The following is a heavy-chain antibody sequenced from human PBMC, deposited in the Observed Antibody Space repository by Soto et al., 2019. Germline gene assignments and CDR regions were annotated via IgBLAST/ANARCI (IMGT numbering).Heavy chain of an antibody. D-gene: IGHD3-10*01. CDR2: IGAYNGNT. V-gene: IGHV1-18*01. Sequence: ASVKVSCKASGYTFTSYGISWVRQAPGQGLEWMGWIGAYNGNTNYAQKLQGRVTMTTDTSTSTAYMELRSLRSDDTAVYYCARDQYYYGSGSYPLDYWGQGTLVTVSS. CDR3: ARDQYYYGSGSYPLDY. CDR1: GYTFTSYG. J-gene: IGHJ4*02.